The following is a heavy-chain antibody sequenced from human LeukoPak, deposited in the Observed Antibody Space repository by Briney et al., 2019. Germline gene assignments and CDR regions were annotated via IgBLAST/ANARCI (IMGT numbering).Heavy chain of an antibody. CDR3: AREGPGYGGNSSPPDY. CDR2: XSSNGGST. V-gene: IGHV3-64*01. Sequence: RXXPGXXLXXXSAXSSNGGSTYYANSLKGRFTISRDNSKNTLYLQMGSLRAEDMAVYYCAREGPGYGGNSSPPDYWGQGTLVTVSS. D-gene: IGHD4-23*01. J-gene: IGHJ4*02.